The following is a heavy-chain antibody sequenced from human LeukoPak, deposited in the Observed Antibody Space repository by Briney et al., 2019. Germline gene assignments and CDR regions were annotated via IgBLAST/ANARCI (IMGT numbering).Heavy chain of an antibody. CDR3: ARERWFGELFQYYFDY. CDR1: GFTFSSYS. J-gene: IGHJ4*02. Sequence: GGSLRLSCAASGFTFSSYSMNWVRQAPGKGLEWVSYISSSSSPIYYADSVKGRFTISRDNAKNSLYLQMNSLRAEDTAVYYCARERWFGELFQYYFDYWGQGTLVTVSS. D-gene: IGHD3-10*01. CDR2: ISSSSSPI. V-gene: IGHV3-48*01.